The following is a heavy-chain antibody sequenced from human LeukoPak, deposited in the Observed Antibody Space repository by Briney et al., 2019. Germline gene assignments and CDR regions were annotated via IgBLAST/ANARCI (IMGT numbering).Heavy chain of an antibody. CDR2: IRQDGGET. CDR3: ARLRYYGMDV. J-gene: IGHJ6*02. CDR1: GLTFSRDW. Sequence: GGSLRLSCEASGLTFSRDWMGWVRQAPGKGLEWVANIRQDGGETDYGDSVKGRFIISRDNAKNSLFLQMNRLRAEDTAVYYCARLRYYGMDVWGQGTTVTVSS. V-gene: IGHV3-7*01.